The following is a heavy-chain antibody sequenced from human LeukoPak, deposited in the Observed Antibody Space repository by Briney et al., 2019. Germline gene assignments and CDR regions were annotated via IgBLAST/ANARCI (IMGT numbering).Heavy chain of an antibody. V-gene: IGHV3-30*19. J-gene: IGHJ4*02. D-gene: IGHD5-24*01. CDR1: GLRFRNYG. CDR2: IYYDGSNQ. CDR3: ARDGQMATGAFDY. Sequence: GGSLRLSCVVSGLRFRNYGMHWVRQAPGKGLEWVAVIYYDGSNQYYADSVKGRFTISRDNSKNTLYLQMNSLRAEDTAVYYCARDGQMATGAFDYWGQGTLVTVSS.